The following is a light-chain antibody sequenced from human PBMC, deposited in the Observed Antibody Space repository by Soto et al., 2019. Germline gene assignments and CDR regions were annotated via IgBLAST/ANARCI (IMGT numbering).Light chain of an antibody. CDR2: DVS. Sequence: ALTQPASVSGSPGQSITISCTGTSSDVGGYNFVSWYQQHPGKAPKLMIYDVSNRPSGVSNRFSGSKSGNTASLTISGFQAEDEADYYCSSYTSSSTYVFGTGTKLTVL. CDR3: SSYTSSSTYV. CDR1: SSDVGGYNF. V-gene: IGLV2-14*01. J-gene: IGLJ1*01.